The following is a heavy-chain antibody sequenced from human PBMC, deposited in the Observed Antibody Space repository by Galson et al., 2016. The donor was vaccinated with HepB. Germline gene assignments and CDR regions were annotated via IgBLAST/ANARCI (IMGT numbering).Heavy chain of an antibody. J-gene: IGHJ3*02. Sequence: ETLSLTCTVSDDSISNYYWNWIRQPPGKGLEWIGYIHYSGSSKCNPPLKSRVTMSFDTSKNQFSLRLSSVTAADTAVYYCARWGTYSEKHAFEICGQGTMVTVSS. V-gene: IGHV4-59*12. D-gene: IGHD3-16*01. CDR3: ARWGTYSEKHAFEI. CDR1: DDSISNYY. CDR2: IHYSGSS.